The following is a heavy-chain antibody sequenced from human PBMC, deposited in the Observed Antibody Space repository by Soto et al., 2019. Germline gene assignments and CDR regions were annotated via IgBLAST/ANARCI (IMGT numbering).Heavy chain of an antibody. J-gene: IGHJ6*02. CDR1: GGTFSSYA. V-gene: IGHV1-8*02. CDR3: ARGRRYCTTTSCYPPALFPYGMDV. Sequence: ASVKVSCKASGGTFSSYAISWVRQAPGQGLEWMGWINPDSDNTGYAQKFQGRVTMTRDTSISTAYMELNSLRSEDTAVYYCARGRRYCTTTSCYPPALFPYGMDVWGQGTTVTVSS. CDR2: INPDSDNT. D-gene: IGHD2-2*01.